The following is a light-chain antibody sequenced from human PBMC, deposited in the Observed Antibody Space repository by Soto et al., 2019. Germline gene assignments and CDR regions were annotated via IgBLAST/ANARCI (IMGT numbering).Light chain of an antibody. J-gene: IGLJ2*01. CDR3: ETWDSNTLVV. CDR2: LEGSGSY. V-gene: IGLV4-60*02. Sequence: QPVLTQSPSASASLGSSVKLTCTLSSGHSSYIIAWHQQQPGKAPRYLMKLEGSGSYNKGSGVPDRFSGSSSGADRYLTISNLQVEDEADYYCETWDSNTLVVFGGGTKLTVL. CDR1: SGHSSYI.